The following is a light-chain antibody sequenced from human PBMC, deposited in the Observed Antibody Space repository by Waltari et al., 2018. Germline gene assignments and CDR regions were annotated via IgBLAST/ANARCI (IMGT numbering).Light chain of an antibody. J-gene: IGLJ2*01. CDR1: SSDIGRYNF. V-gene: IGLV2-14*03. CDR3: NSHTTSNTLI. CDR2: DVF. Sequence: QSALTQPASVSGSPGQSITISCTGSSSDIGRYNFVSWYQQHPGKAPKLILYDVFNRPSVVSNRFSGSKSGNTASLTLSGLQPEDETDYSCNSHTTSNTLIFGGGTRVTVL.